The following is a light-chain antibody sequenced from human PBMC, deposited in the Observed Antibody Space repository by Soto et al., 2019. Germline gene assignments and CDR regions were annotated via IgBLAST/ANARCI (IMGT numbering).Light chain of an antibody. Sequence: EIVMTQSPVTLSVSPGERATLSCRASQSVSGKLAWYQQKPGQAPRLLTYDASTRATGVPARFSGSGSGTEFTLTISSLQSEDFAVYYCQQYSNWRTFGQGTNVEIK. CDR1: QSVSGK. CDR2: DAS. J-gene: IGKJ1*01. CDR3: QQYSNWRT. V-gene: IGKV3-15*01.